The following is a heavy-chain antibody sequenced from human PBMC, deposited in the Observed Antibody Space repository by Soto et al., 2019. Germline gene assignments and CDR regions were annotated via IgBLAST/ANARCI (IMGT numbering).Heavy chain of an antibody. Sequence: QVQLQESGPGLVKPSQTLSLTCTVSGGSISSGDYHWRWIRQPPGKGLEWIAYIYYSGSTYYNPYLKSRVTISVYTSKNQFSLKLSSVTAADTAVYYCARDLPRIAAAGAPGMDVWGQGTTVTVSS. CDR1: GGSISSGDYH. CDR2: IYYSGST. CDR3: ARDLPRIAAAGAPGMDV. V-gene: IGHV4-30-4*01. J-gene: IGHJ6*01. D-gene: IGHD6-13*01.